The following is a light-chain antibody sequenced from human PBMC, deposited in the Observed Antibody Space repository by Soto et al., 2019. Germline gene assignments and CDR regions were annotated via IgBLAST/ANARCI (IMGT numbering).Light chain of an antibody. Sequence: EIVMTQSPATLSMSPGQRVTLSCRASQSVSSNLAWNQQKPGQAPRLLLYGASTRATGIPDRFSGSGSGTEFTLTISSLQSEDFAVYYCQQYNIWPWTFGQGTKVEIK. CDR3: QQYNIWPWT. J-gene: IGKJ1*01. CDR1: QSVSSN. V-gene: IGKV3-15*01. CDR2: GAS.